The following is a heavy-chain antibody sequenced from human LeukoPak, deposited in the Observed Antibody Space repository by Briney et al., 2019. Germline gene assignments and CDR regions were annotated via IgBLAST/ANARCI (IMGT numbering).Heavy chain of an antibody. CDR1: GFTFSSYG. V-gene: IGHV3-30*02. CDR3: AKDSGYSSGWREYYFDY. D-gene: IGHD6-19*01. CDR2: IRYDGSNK. Sequence: GGSLRLSCAASGFTFSSYGMHWVRQAPGKGLEWVAFIRYDGSNKYYADSVKGRFTISRDNSKNTLYLQMNSLRAEDTAVYYCAKDSGYSSGWREYYFDYWGQGTLVTVSS. J-gene: IGHJ4*02.